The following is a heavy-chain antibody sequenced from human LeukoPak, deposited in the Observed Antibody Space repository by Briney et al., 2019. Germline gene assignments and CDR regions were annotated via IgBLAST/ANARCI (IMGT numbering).Heavy chain of an antibody. J-gene: IGHJ4*02. Sequence: GGSLRLSCAASGFTFRSYWMHWVRQAPGKGLEWVSRVIRDGSFTNYADSVKGRFTVSRDNAKNTLYLQMSSLRAEDTAVYFCVRDGGDFNFDYWGQGSLVTVSS. CDR2: VIRDGSFT. D-gene: IGHD2-21*02. CDR1: GFTFRSYW. CDR3: VRDGGDFNFDY. V-gene: IGHV3-74*01.